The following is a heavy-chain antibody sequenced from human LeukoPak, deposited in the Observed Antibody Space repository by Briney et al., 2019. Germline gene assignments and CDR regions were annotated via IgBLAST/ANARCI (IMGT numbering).Heavy chain of an antibody. J-gene: IGHJ4*02. D-gene: IGHD3-10*02. Sequence: GRSLRLSCAASGFTFSSYAMHWVRQAPGKGLEWVAVISYDGSNKYYADSVKGRFTTSRDNSKNTLYLQMNSLRAEDTAVYYCARDSSYYVWGQGTLVTVSS. V-gene: IGHV3-30-3*01. CDR1: GFTFSSYA. CDR2: ISYDGSNK. CDR3: ARDSSYYV.